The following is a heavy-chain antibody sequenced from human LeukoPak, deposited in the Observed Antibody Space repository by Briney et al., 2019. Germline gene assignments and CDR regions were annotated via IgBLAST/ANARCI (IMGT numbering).Heavy chain of an antibody. J-gene: IGHJ4*02. CDR1: GFTFSSYA. D-gene: IGHD3-22*01. Sequence: QTGGSLRLSCAASGFTFSSYAMSWVRQAPGKGLEWVSAISGSGGSTYYADPVKGRFTISRDNSKNTLYLQMNSLRAEDTAVYYCAKDLTMIVVVSMDYWGQGTLVTVSS. CDR3: AKDLTMIVVVSMDY. CDR2: ISGSGGST. V-gene: IGHV3-23*01.